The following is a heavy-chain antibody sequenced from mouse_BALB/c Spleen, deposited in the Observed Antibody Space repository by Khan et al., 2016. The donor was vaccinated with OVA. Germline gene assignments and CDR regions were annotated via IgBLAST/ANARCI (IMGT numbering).Heavy chain of an antibody. Sequence: VQLQESGPGLVAPSQSLSITCTVSGFSLTGYGVNWVRQPQGKGLEWLGMIWGDGSTDYNSALKSRLSISKDNSKSQVFLKMNSLQTDDTARYYCARAYYANYREAMDYWGQGTSVTVSS. V-gene: IGHV2-6-7*01. CDR2: IWGDGST. CDR3: ARAYYANYREAMDY. D-gene: IGHD2-10*01. J-gene: IGHJ4*01. CDR1: GFSLTGYG.